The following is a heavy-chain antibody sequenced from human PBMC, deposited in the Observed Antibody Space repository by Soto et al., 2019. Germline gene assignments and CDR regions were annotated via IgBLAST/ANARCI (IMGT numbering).Heavy chain of an antibody. J-gene: IGHJ5*01. CDR1: GFTFSTYT. D-gene: IGHD3-22*01. CDR2: IIGGGTT. V-gene: IGHV3-23*01. Sequence: EVQLLESGGGLGQPGGSLRLSCAASGFTFSTYTMNWVRQGPGQGLEWVSAIIGGGTTYYADSVKGRFTISRDDSKNTLYLQKNNLRAADTAIYYGAKDRQPYDRWTIDSWGHGATIAVS. CDR3: AKDRQPYDRWTIDS.